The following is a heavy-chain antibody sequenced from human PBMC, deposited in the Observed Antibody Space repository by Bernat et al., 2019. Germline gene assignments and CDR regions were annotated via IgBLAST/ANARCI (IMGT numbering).Heavy chain of an antibody. D-gene: IGHD6-13*01. V-gene: IGHV4-39*01. CDR1: GGSISSSSYY. CDR3: ARHDYSRLVDY. CDR2: IYYSGST. Sequence: QLQLQESGPGLVKPSETLSLTCTVSGGSISSSSYYWGWIRQPPGKGLEWIGSIYYSGSTYYNPSLKSRVTISVDTSKNQFSLKLGSVTAADKAVYYCARHDYSRLVDYWGQGTLVTVSS. J-gene: IGHJ4*02.